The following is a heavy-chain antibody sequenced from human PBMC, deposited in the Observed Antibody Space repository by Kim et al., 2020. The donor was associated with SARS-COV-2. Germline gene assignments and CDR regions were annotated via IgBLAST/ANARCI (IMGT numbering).Heavy chain of an antibody. V-gene: IGHV3-15*01. D-gene: IGHD3-22*01. J-gene: IGHJ3*02. CDR1: GFTFSNAW. CDR2: IKSKTDGGTT. Sequence: GGSLRLSCAASGFTFSNAWMSWVRQAPGKGLEWVGRIKSKTDGGTTDYAAPVKGRFTISRDDSKNTLYLQMNSLKTEDTAVYYCTTEGEGGSGYYAFDIWGQGTMVTVSS. CDR3: TTEGEGGSGYYAFDI.